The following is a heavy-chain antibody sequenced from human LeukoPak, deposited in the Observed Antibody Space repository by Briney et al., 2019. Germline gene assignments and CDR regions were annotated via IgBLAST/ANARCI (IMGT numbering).Heavy chain of an antibody. V-gene: IGHV1-46*01. Sequence: ASVKVSCKASGYTFTSYYMHWVRQAPGQGLEWMGIINPSGGSTSYAQKFQGRITMTRDTSTSTVYMELSSLRSEDTAVYYCARGIFGVVINQNWFDPWGQGTLVTVSS. CDR3: ARGIFGVVINQNWFDP. J-gene: IGHJ5*02. CDR1: GYTFTSYY. CDR2: INPSGGST. D-gene: IGHD3-3*01.